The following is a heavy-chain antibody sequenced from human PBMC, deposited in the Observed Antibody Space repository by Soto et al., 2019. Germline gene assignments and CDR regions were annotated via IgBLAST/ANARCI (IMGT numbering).Heavy chain of an antibody. D-gene: IGHD2-2*01. V-gene: IGHV1-69*01. Sequence: QVQLVQSGAEVKKPGSSVKVSCKASGGTFSSYAISWVRQAPGQGLVWMGGIIPISDTRNYAHKFQGRVTITADESTSTAYMELSSLRSEDTAVYHCARSQGSSTSLEIYYYYYYGMDVWGQGNTVTVSS. CDR1: GGTFSSYA. J-gene: IGHJ6*02. CDR3: ARSQGSSTSLEIYYYYYYGMDV. CDR2: IIPISDTR.